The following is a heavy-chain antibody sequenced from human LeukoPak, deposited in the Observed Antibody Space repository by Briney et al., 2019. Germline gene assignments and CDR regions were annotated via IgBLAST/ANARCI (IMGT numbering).Heavy chain of an antibody. D-gene: IGHD3-10*01. CDR1: GGSISSYY. J-gene: IGHJ4*02. Sequence: SETLSLTCTVSGGSISSYYWSWIRQPPGKGLEWIGEINHSGSTNYNPSLKSRVTISVDTSKNQFSLKLSSVTAADTAVYYCARNMVDWGQGTLVTVSS. V-gene: IGHV4-34*01. CDR3: ARNMVD. CDR2: INHSGST.